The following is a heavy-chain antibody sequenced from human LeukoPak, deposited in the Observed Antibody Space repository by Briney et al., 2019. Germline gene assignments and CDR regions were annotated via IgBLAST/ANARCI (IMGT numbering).Heavy chain of an antibody. J-gene: IGHJ4*02. CDR3: ASNYDLLTGYYSYY. D-gene: IGHD3-9*01. CDR1: GGSISSSKW. Sequence: PSETLSLTCAVSGGSISSSKWWSWVRRPPGKGLGWIGEVYHTGSTNYSPSLESRVTMSVDKSKNQFSLKLSSVTAADTAIYYCASNYDLLTGYYSYYWGQGALVTVSS. CDR2: VYHTGST. V-gene: IGHV4-4*02.